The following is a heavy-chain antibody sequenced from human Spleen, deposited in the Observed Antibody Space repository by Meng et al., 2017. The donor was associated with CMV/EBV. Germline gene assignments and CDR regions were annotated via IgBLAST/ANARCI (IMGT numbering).Heavy chain of an antibody. CDR1: GFTFSGSA. CDR3: TRGEDLDFLSGSPDY. V-gene: IGHV3-73*01. Sequence: GGSLRLSCAASGFTFSGSAMHWVRQASGKGLEWVGRIRNKLNNYATAYSASVKGRFTISRDDSKNMAYLQMNSLKTEDTAVYYCTRGEDLDFLSGSPDYWGQGTLVTVSS. D-gene: IGHD3-3*01. CDR2: IRNKLNNYAT. J-gene: IGHJ4*02.